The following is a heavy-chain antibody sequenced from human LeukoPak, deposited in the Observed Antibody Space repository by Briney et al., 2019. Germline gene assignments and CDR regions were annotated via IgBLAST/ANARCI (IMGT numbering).Heavy chain of an antibody. CDR3: ARFAAATITSSATYYFDY. CDR2: INTNTGNP. CDR1: GYTFTSYA. V-gene: IGHV7-4-1*02. J-gene: IGHJ4*02. Sequence: ASVKVSCKASGYTFTSYAMNWVRQAPGQGLEWMGWINTNTGNPTYAQGFTGRFVFSLDTSVSTAYLQISSLKAEDTAVYYCARFAAATITSSATYYFDYWGQGTLVTVSS. D-gene: IGHD5-12*01.